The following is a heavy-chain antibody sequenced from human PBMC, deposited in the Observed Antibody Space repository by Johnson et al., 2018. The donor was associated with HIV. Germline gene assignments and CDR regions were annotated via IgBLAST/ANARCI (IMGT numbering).Heavy chain of an antibody. Sequence: VQLVESGGGLVQPGGSLRLSCAASGFTFSSYWMSWVRQGPGKGLEWVSSINWNGGTTTYADSVKGRFTISRDNSKNTLYLQMNSLRAEDAAVYYCAKDRAVGYSSGWYQAVINAFDIWGQGTMVTVSS. J-gene: IGHJ3*02. CDR1: GFTFSSYW. V-gene: IGHV3-23*04. D-gene: IGHD6-19*01. CDR3: AKDRAVGYSSGWYQAVINAFDI. CDR2: INWNGGTT.